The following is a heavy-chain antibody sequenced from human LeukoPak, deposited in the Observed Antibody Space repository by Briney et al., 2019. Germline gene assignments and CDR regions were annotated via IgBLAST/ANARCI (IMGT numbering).Heavy chain of an antibody. CDR1: GFTVSSNY. CDR3: AKGYWNPGY. Sequence: GGSLRLSCAASGFTVSSNYMSWVRQAPGKGLEWVSGISGSGGSTYYADSVKGRFTISRDNSKSTLYLQMNNLRAEDTALYYCAKGYWNPGYWGQGTLVTVSS. CDR2: ISGSGGST. D-gene: IGHD1-1*01. J-gene: IGHJ4*02. V-gene: IGHV3-23*01.